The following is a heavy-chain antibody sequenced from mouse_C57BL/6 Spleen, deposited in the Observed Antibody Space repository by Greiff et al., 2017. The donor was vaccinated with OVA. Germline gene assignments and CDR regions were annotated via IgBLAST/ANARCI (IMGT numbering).Heavy chain of an antibody. Sequence: QVQLQQPGAELVKPGASVKMSCKASGYTFTSYWITWVKQRPGQGLEWIGDIYPGSGSTNYNEKFKSKATLTVDPSSSTAYMQLSSLTSEDSAVYYCARYHYGSSYYYAMDYWGQGTTLTVSA. D-gene: IGHD1-1*01. CDR2: IYPGSGST. J-gene: IGHJ2*01. V-gene: IGHV1-55*01. CDR3: ARYHYGSSYYYAMDY. CDR1: GYTFTSYW.